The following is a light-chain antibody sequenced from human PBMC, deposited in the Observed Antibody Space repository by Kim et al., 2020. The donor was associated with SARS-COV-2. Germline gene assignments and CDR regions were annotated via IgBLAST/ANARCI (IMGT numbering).Light chain of an antibody. J-gene: IGLJ2*01. Sequence: VALGQKVRITCQGDSLRSYYATWYQQKPGQATILVIYGKNNRPSGIPDRFSGSSSGNTASLTITGTQAGDEADYYCNSRDSNDNVVFGGGTKLTVL. CDR3: NSRDSNDNVV. V-gene: IGLV3-19*01. CDR1: SLRSYY. CDR2: GKN.